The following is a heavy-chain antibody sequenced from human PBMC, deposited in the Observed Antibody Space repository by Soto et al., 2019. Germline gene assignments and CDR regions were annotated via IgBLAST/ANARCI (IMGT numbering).Heavy chain of an antibody. V-gene: IGHV1-18*04. Sequence: ASVKVSCKASGYTFTSYGIIWVRQAPGQGLEWMGWISAYNGNTNYAQKLKGRVTMTTDTSTSTAYMELRSLRSDDTAVYYCARAGWVTYYYDSSGYYHFDYWGQGTLVTVSS. D-gene: IGHD3-22*01. J-gene: IGHJ4*02. CDR2: ISAYNGNT. CDR3: ARAGWVTYYYDSSGYYHFDY. CDR1: GYTFTSYG.